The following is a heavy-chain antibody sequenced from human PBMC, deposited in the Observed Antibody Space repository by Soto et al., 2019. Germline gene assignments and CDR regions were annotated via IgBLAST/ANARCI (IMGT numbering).Heavy chain of an antibody. V-gene: IGHV3-7*03. Sequence: PGGSLRLSCEDFRLTFSPYWMTWVRQAPGKGLEWVASIKEDGSVKNYADSVKGRFTVSRDNVKRAMFLQMTSVRVDDTAVYFCARDVSSEYASILDVWGRGARVAVSS. D-gene: IGHD3-3*01. CDR3: ARDVSSEYASILDV. J-gene: IGHJ4*02. CDR2: IKEDGSVK. CDR1: RLTFSPYW.